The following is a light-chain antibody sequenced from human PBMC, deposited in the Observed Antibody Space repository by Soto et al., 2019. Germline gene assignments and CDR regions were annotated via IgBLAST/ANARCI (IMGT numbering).Light chain of an antibody. V-gene: IGKV3D-15*01. CDR1: QSVSSK. Sequence: EIVLTQSPATLSLSPGERATLSCRASQSVSSKLAWYQQKPGQAPRLLIYDASNRATGIPARFSGSGSGTEFTLTISSLQSEDFAVYYCQQYDNWPPITFGQGTRLEIK. CDR3: QQYDNWPPIT. J-gene: IGKJ5*01. CDR2: DAS.